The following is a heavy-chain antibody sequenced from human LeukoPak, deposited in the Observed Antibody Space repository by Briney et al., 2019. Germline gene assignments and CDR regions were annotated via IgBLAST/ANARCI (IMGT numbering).Heavy chain of an antibody. J-gene: IGHJ6*02. CDR2: IIPIFGTA. V-gene: IGHV1-69*05. CDR3: ARDRVRGVTLYYYYGMDV. Sequence: SVKVSCKASGGTFSSYAISWVRQAPGQGLEWMGGIIPIFGTANYAQKFQGRVTMTRDTSTSTVYMELSSLRSEDTAVYYCARDRVRGVTLYYYYGMDVWGQGTTVTVSS. CDR1: GGTFSSYA. D-gene: IGHD3-10*01.